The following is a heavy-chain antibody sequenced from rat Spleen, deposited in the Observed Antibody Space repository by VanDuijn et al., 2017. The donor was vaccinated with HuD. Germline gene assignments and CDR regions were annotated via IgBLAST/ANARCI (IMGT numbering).Heavy chain of an antibody. CDR1: GFSLTSYN. V-gene: IGHV2-45*01. CDR3: ARELGAGVMDP. Sequence: QVQLMESGPGLVQPSETLSLTCIVSGFSLTSYNVHWIRQPPRKGLEWMGVMWSDGSTDYNSPLKSRLSISRDTSKSQVFLQMNSLQTEDTATYYCARELGAGVMDPWGQGASVTVSS. J-gene: IGHJ4*01. CDR2: MWSDGST. D-gene: IGHD5-1*01.